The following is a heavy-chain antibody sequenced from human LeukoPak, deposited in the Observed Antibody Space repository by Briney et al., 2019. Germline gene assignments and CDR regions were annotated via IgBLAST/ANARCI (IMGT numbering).Heavy chain of an antibody. CDR2: ISAYNGNT. J-gene: IGHJ4*02. D-gene: IGHD5-12*01. V-gene: IGHV1-18*04. CDR3: ASDSGYSGYDYAY. Sequence: ASVKVSCKASGYTFTGYYMHWVRQAPGQGLEWMGWISAYNGNTDYAQNLQGRVTMTTDTSTSTAYMELRSLRSDDTAVYYCASDSGYSGYDYAYWGQGTLVTVSS. CDR1: GYTFTGYY.